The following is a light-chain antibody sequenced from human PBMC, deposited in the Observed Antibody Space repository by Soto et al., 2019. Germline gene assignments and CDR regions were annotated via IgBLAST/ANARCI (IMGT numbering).Light chain of an antibody. CDR3: SSYAGINNLGV. J-gene: IGLJ1*01. V-gene: IGLV2-8*01. CDR1: SSDVGGYKY. Sequence: QSALTQPPSASGSPGQSVTISCTGTSSDVGGYKYVSWYQQHPGKAPKLMIFEVNKRPSGVPERFSGAMSGNAASLTASGLQAEVAADYYCSSYAGINNLGVFGPGTKLTVL. CDR2: EVN.